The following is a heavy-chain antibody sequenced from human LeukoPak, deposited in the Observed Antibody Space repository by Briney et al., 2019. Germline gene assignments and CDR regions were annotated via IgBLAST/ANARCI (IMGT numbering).Heavy chain of an antibody. V-gene: IGHV1-69*06. CDR3: ARGGYDILTGYPGPFDY. J-gene: IGHJ4*02. CDR1: GGTFSSYA. D-gene: IGHD3-9*01. CDR2: IIPIFGTA. Sequence: SVKVSCKASGGTFSSYAISWVRQAPGQGLEWMGGIIPIFGTANYAQKFQGRVTTTADKSASTAYMELSSLRSEDTAVYYCARGGYDILTGYPGPFDYWGQGTLVTVSS.